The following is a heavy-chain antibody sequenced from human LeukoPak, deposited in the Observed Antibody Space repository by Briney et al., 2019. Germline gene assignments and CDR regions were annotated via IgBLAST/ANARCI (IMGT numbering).Heavy chain of an antibody. CDR2: INPSGGST. V-gene: IGHV1-46*01. D-gene: IGHD3-9*01. CDR3: VLRYFDWLYYFDY. J-gene: IGHJ4*02. Sequence: ASVKVSCKASGYTFTSYYMHWVRQAPGQGLEWMGIINPSGGSTSYAQKFQGRVTMTRDMSTSTVYMELSSLRSEDTAVYYCVLRYFDWLYYFDYWGQGTLVTVSS. CDR1: GYTFTSYY.